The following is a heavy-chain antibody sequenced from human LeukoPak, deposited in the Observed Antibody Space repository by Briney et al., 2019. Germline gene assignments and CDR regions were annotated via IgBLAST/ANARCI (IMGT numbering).Heavy chain of an antibody. CDR2: ISGSGGNT. Sequence: GGSLRLSCAASGFTFSSYAMSWVRQAPGQGLEWVSSISGSGGNTYYADSVKGRFTISRDNSKNTLYMQMNSLRAEDTAVYYCARLVTHFDYWGQGTLVTVSS. D-gene: IGHD4-23*01. J-gene: IGHJ4*02. CDR3: ARLVTHFDY. CDR1: GFTFSSYA. V-gene: IGHV3-23*01.